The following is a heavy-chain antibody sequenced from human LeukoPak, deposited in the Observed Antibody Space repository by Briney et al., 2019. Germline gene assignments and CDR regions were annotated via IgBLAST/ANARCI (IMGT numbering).Heavy chain of an antibody. CDR2: TYNSGST. D-gene: IGHD3-3*01. CDR3: AGGIFGVVINAFHI. V-gene: IGHV4-59*01. J-gene: IGHJ3*02. Sequence: SETLSLTCTVSGGSISSYHWSWIPQPPGKGLEWIGDTYNSGSTNYNPSLKSRVTISVDTSKNQFSLKLTSVTAADTAVYYCAGGIFGVVINAFHIWGQGTMVTVSS. CDR1: GGSISSYH.